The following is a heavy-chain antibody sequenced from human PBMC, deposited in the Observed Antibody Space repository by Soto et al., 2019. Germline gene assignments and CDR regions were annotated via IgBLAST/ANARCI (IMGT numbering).Heavy chain of an antibody. CDR3: ARDRDYDFHYMDV. CDR1: GGSISSGGYY. Sequence: QVQLQESGPGLVKPSQTLSLTCTVSGGSISSGGYYWSWIRQHPGKGLEWIGYIYYSGSTYYNPSLTSRVTISVDTSKHQCSLELSSVTAADTAVYYCARDRDYDFHYMDVWGKGTTVTVSS. D-gene: IGHD3-3*01. V-gene: IGHV4-31*03. J-gene: IGHJ6*03. CDR2: IYYSGST.